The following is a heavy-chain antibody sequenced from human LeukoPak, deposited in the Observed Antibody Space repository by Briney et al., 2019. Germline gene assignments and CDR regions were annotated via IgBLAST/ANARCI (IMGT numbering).Heavy chain of an antibody. CDR1: GFTFSSYE. CDR2: ISSSGSTI. V-gene: IGHV3-48*03. Sequence: GGFLRLSCAASGFTFSSYEMNWVRQAPGKGLEWVSYISSSGSTIYNADSVKGRFTISRDNAKNSLYLQMNSLRAEDTAVYYCARYRSPLDSWGQGTLVTVSS. D-gene: IGHD3-16*02. CDR3: ARYRSPLDS. J-gene: IGHJ5*01.